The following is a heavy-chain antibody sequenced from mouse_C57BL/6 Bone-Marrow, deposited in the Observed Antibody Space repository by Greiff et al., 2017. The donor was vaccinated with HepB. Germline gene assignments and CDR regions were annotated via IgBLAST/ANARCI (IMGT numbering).Heavy chain of an antibody. J-gene: IGHJ1*01. CDR1: GYTFTSYW. V-gene: IGHV1-7*01. Sequence: QVQLQQSGAELAKPGASVKLSCKASGYTFTSYWMHWVKQRPGQGLEWIGYINPSSGYTKYNQKFKDKATLTADKSSSTAYMQLSSLTYEDSAVYYCAREEGFYYGSSPYFDVWGRDHGHRLL. CDR2: INPSSGYT. CDR3: AREEGFYYGSSPYFDV. D-gene: IGHD1-1*01.